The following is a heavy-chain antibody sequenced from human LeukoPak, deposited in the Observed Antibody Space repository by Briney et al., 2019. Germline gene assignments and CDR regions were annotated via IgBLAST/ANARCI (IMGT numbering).Heavy chain of an antibody. V-gene: IGHV4-30-4*01. D-gene: IGHD2-21*02. CDR1: GGSISDGVYY. CDR3: AREKAAYCTGDCHSFDR. CDR2: IYYSENT. Sequence: SQTLSLTCTVSGGSISDGVYYWNWIRQSPGKGLEWIGYIYYSENTYYNPSLKSRVTISIDTSKNQFFLKVTSVTAADTATYFCAREKAAYCTGDCHSFDRWGQGILVTVSS. J-gene: IGHJ5*02.